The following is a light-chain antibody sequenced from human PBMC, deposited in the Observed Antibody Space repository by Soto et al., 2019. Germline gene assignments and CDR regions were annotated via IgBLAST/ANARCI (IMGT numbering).Light chain of an antibody. Sequence: DIQMTQSPSTLSASVGDRVTITCRASQSISSWLAWYQQKPGKAPKLLIYKSSSLESGVPSRFSGSGSGKEFPLTISSLQADDPETCYCQHSNSYPGTFGQGTKV. J-gene: IGKJ1*01. V-gene: IGKV1-5*03. CDR2: KSS. CDR1: QSISSW. CDR3: QHSNSYPGT.